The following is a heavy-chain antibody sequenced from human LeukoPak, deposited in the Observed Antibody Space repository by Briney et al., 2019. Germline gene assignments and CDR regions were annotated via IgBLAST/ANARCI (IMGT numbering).Heavy chain of an antibody. CDR1: GFTFSSYG. D-gene: IGHD5-18*01. J-gene: IGHJ4*02. CDR2: ISGSGGST. CDR3: ATNVDTSDDY. V-gene: IGHV3-23*01. Sequence: SGGSLRLSCAASGFTFSSYGMSWVRQAPGKGLEWVSAISGSGGSTYYADSVKGRFTISRDNSKNTLYLQMNSLRAEDTALYYCATNVDTSDDYWGQGTLVTVSS.